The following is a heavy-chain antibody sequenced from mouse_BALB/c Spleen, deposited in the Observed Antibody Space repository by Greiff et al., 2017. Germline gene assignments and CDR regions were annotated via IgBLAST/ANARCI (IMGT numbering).Heavy chain of an antibody. Sequence: EVKLMESGGGLVKPGGSLKLSCAASGFTFSSYAMSWVRQTPEKRLEWVASISSGGSTYYPDSVKGRFTISRDNTRNILYLQMSSLRSEDTAMYYCARGIFTTDAMDYWGQGTSVTVSS. CDR3: ARGIFTTDAMDY. V-gene: IGHV5-6-5*01. J-gene: IGHJ4*01. CDR1: GFTFSSYA. D-gene: IGHD1-1*01. CDR2: ISSGGST.